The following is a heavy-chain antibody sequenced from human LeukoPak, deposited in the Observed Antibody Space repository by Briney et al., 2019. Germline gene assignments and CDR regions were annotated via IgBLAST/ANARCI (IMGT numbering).Heavy chain of an antibody. CDR1: GYTFTSYY. V-gene: IGHV1-46*01. CDR3: ARYFWSGYSRGAFDI. CDR2: INPSGGST. Sequence: ASVKVSCKASGYTFTSYYMHWVRQAPGQGLEWMGIINPSGGSTSYAQKFQGRVTMTRDMSTSTVYMELSSLRSEDTAVYYCARYFWSGYSRGAFDIWGQGTMVTVSS. D-gene: IGHD3-3*01. J-gene: IGHJ3*02.